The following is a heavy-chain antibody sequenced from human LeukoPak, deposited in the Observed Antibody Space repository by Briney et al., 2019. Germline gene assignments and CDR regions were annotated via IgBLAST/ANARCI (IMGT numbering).Heavy chain of an antibody. CDR1: GFTFSSYA. D-gene: IGHD6-13*01. CDR2: ISYDGSNK. V-gene: IGHV3-30-3*01. J-gene: IGHJ4*02. CDR3: ARDTLAAAGIFDY. Sequence: PGRSLRLSCAASGFTFSSYAMHWVRQAPGKGLEWVAVISYDGSNKYYADSVKGRFTISRDNSKNTLYLQMNSLRAEDTAVYYCARDTLAAAGIFDYWGQGTLVTVSS.